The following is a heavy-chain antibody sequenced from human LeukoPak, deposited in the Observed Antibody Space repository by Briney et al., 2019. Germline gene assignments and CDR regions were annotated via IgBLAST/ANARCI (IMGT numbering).Heavy chain of an antibody. V-gene: IGHV4-61*02. D-gene: IGHD3-3*01. Sequence: SETLSLTCTVSGGSISSGSYYWSWIRQPAGKGLEWIGRIYTSGSTNYNPSLKSRVTISVDTSKNQFSLKLSSVTAADTAVYYCARDYDFWSDYAFDIWGQGTMVTVPS. CDR1: GGSISSGSYY. J-gene: IGHJ3*02. CDR2: IYTSGST. CDR3: ARDYDFWSDYAFDI.